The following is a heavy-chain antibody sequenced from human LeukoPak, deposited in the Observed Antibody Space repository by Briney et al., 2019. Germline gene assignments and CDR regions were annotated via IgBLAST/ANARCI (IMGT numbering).Heavy chain of an antibody. CDR1: GGSISSSTYY. Sequence: SETLSLTCTVSGGSISSSTYYWGWIRQPPGKGLEWIGDIYYSGSTYYNSSLKSRVIISVDTSKNHFSLQLNSVTPEDTAVYYCARGGSAAAGTFDPWGQGTLVTVSS. CDR2: IYYSGST. CDR3: ARGGSAAAGTFDP. V-gene: IGHV4-39*02. J-gene: IGHJ5*02. D-gene: IGHD6-13*01.